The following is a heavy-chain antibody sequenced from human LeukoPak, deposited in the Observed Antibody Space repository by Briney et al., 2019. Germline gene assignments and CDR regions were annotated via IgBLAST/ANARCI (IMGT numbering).Heavy chain of an antibody. CDR3: ARDLRSSGYYAFDY. V-gene: IGHV3-21*01. D-gene: IGHD3-22*01. CDR2: ISSSSSYI. CDR1: GFTFDDDG. Sequence: GGSLRLSCAASGFTFDDDGMNWVRQAPGKGLEWVSFISSSSSYIYYADSVKGRFTISRDNAKNSLYLQMSSLRAEDTAVYYCARDLRSSGYYAFDYWGQGTLVTVSS. J-gene: IGHJ4*02.